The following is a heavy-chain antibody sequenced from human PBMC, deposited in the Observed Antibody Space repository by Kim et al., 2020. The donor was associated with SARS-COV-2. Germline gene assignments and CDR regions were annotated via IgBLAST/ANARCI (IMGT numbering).Heavy chain of an antibody. J-gene: IGHJ4*02. CDR2: ISSSSSYI. V-gene: IGHV3-21*01. CDR3: ARVPEDYGDYVGGGAFDY. D-gene: IGHD4-17*01. Sequence: GGSLRLSCAASGFTFSSYSMNWVRQAPGKGLEWVSSISSSSSYIYYADSVKGRFTISRDNAKNSLYLQMNSLRAEDTAVYYCARVPEDYGDYVGGGAFDYWGQGTLVTVSS. CDR1: GFTFSSYS.